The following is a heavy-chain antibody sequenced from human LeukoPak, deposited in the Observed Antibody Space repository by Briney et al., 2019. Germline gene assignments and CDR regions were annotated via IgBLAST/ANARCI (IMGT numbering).Heavy chain of an antibody. D-gene: IGHD4-23*01. Sequence: ASVKVSCKVSGYTLTELSMHWVRQAPGKGLEWMGGFDPEDGETIYAQKFQGRVTMTEDTSTDTAYMELSRLRSDDTAVYYCASSGGNSVHYFDYWGQGTLVTVSS. CDR2: FDPEDGET. CDR3: ASSGGNSVHYFDY. CDR1: GYTLTELS. J-gene: IGHJ4*02. V-gene: IGHV1-24*01.